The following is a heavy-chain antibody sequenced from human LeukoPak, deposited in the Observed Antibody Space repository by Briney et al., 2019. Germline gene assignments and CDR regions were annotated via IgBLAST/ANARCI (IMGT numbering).Heavy chain of an antibody. Sequence: GGSLRLSCAASGFTFSSYAMSWVRQAPGKGLEWVSAISGSGGSTYYADSVKGRFTISRDKSKNTLYLQMNSLRAEDTAVYYCARGHPDSYGYGYWGQGTLVTVSS. J-gene: IGHJ4*02. CDR2: ISGSGGST. V-gene: IGHV3-23*01. CDR1: GFTFSSYA. D-gene: IGHD5-18*01. CDR3: ARGHPDSYGYGY.